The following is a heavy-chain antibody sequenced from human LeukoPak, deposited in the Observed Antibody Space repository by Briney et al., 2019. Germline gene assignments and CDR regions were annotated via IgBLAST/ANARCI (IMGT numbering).Heavy chain of an antibody. CDR1: GYSFTSYW. J-gene: IGHJ4*02. CDR3: ARHSVAAAGTPDFDY. V-gene: IGHV5-51*01. D-gene: IGHD6-13*01. CDR2: IYPGDSDT. Sequence: GESLKISCKGSGYSFTSYWIGWVRQMPGKGLEWMGIIYPGDSDTRYSPSFQGQVTISADKSISTAYLQWSSLKASDTAMYYRARHSVAAAGTPDFDYWGQGTLVTVSS.